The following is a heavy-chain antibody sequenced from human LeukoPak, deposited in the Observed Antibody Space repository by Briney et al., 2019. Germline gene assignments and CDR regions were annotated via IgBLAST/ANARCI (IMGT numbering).Heavy chain of an antibody. Sequence: SETLLLTCTASGGSISSYHWSWIRQPPGKGLEWIGYIYYSGSTNYNPSLKSRVTISLDTSKNQFSLKVSSVTAADTAVYYCARHSSGYLSYFDYWGQGTLVPVSS. V-gene: IGHV4-59*08. J-gene: IGHJ4*02. CDR3: ARHSSGYLSYFDY. CDR2: IYYSGST. D-gene: IGHD3-22*01. CDR1: GGSISSYH.